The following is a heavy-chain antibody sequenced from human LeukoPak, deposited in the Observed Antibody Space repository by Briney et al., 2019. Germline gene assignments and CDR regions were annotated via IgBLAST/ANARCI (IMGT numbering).Heavy chain of an antibody. CDR1: GFTFSSYG. D-gene: IGHD3-10*01. Sequence: GGSLRLSCAASGFTFSSYGMHWVRQAPGKGLEWVAFIRYDGSNKYYADSVKGRFTISRDNSKNTLYLQMNSLRAEDTAVYYCFGRRSITMVRGVTPIFDYWGQGTLVTVSS. CDR2: IRYDGSNK. CDR3: FGRRSITMVRGVTPIFDY. V-gene: IGHV3-30*02. J-gene: IGHJ4*02.